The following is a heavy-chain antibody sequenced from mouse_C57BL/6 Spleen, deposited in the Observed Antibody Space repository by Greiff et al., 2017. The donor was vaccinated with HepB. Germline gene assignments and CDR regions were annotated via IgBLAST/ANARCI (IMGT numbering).Heavy chain of an antibody. CDR1: EYEFPSHD. D-gene: IGHD3-2*02. CDR2: INSDGGST. CDR3: ARHLDSSGSYYAMDY. V-gene: IGHV5-2*01. Sequence: EVKVVESGGGLVQPGESLKLSCESNEYEFPSHDMSWVRKTPEKRLELVAAINSDGGSTYYPDTMERRFIISRDNTKKTLYLQMSSLRSEDTALYYCARHLDSSGSYYAMDYWGQGTSVTVSS. J-gene: IGHJ4*01.